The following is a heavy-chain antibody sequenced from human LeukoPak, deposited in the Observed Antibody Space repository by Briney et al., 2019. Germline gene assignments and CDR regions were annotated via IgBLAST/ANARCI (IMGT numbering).Heavy chain of an antibody. CDR1: GGTSSRYY. CDR2: SYYSGST. D-gene: IGHD5-18*01. V-gene: IGHV4-59*07. CDR3: ARGVTIQLWSRRYYFDY. J-gene: IGHJ4*02. Sequence: HPSDTPSCTNTGCGGTSSRYYWSWIHKPPRKLLECIGYSYYSGSTNYTPSLKSRVTISVDTSKNQFSLKLSSVTAADTAVYDGARGVTIQLWSRRYYFDYWGQGTLVTVSS.